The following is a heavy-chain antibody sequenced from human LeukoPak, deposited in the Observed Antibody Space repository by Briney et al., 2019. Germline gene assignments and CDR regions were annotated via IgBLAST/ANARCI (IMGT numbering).Heavy chain of an antibody. D-gene: IGHD4-17*01. CDR1: GFTVSSDY. J-gene: IGHJ4*02. CDR3: ARDSGFSDYAY. CDR2: IYSDGST. Sequence: GGSLRLSCVGSGFTVSSDYMSWVRQAPGRGLEWVSIIYSDGSTYYANSVKGRFTISRDSSKNTLYLQMNSLRVDDTAIYYCARDSGFSDYAYWGQGTLVTVSS. V-gene: IGHV3-66*01.